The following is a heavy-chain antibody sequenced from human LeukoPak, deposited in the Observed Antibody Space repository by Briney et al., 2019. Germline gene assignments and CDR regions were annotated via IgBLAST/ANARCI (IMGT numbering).Heavy chain of an antibody. CDR1: GGSISSDY. D-gene: IGHD4-23*01. CDR2: IYTSGST. CDR3: ASYGGNSGKAFDI. V-gene: IGHV4-4*07. Sequence: SETLSLTCTVSGGSISSDYWSWIRQPAGKGLEWIGRIYTSGSTNYNPSLKSRDTMSVDTSKNQFSLKLSSVTPADTAVYYCASYGGNSGKAFDIWGQGTMVTVSS. J-gene: IGHJ3*02.